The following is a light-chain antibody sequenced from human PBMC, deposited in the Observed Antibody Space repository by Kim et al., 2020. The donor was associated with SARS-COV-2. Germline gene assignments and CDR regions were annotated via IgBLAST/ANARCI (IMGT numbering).Light chain of an antibody. V-gene: IGKV3-15*01. CDR3: QQYNDWPLA. Sequence: EIAMTQSPATVSVSPGERATLSCRANQSLNNNLAWYQQKPGQAPRLLMYGASSRATGIQARFTGSGSGTEFTLTISSLQSEDSAVYYCQQYNDWPLAFGGGTKVEI. CDR2: GAS. CDR1: QSLNNN. J-gene: IGKJ4*01.